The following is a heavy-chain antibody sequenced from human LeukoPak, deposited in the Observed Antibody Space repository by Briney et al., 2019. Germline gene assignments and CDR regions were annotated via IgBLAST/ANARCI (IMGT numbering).Heavy chain of an antibody. J-gene: IGHJ4*02. V-gene: IGHV4-38-2*02. CDR2: IYHSGST. CDR1: GYSISSDYY. Sequence: PSETLSLTCIVSGYSISSDYYWGWIRQPPGKGLEWIGSIYHSGSTYYNPSLKSRVTISVDTSKNQFSLKLSSVTAADTAFYYCARVFHHEEQLIKYYFDYWGQGTLVTVSS. D-gene: IGHD6-13*01. CDR3: ARVFHHEEQLIKYYFDY.